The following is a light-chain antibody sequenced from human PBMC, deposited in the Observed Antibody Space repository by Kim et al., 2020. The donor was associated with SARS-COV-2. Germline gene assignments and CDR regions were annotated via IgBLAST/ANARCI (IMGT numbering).Light chain of an antibody. V-gene: IGLV10-54*01. Sequence: HPATLTCTGNSNNVGNHGAAWLQQPPGHPPKLLSYRNNSRPSGISDRLSASRSGGTASLTITGLQPEDEADYYCSAWDSSLSAWIFGGGTQLTVL. CDR3: SAWDSSLSAWI. CDR1: SNNVGNHG. CDR2: RNN. J-gene: IGLJ2*01.